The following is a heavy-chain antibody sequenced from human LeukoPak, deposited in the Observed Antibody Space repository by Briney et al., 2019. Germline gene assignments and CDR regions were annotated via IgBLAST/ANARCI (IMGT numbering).Heavy chain of an antibody. D-gene: IGHD2-21*01. CDR2: IYSVGST. Sequence: GGSLRLSCAASGFTVRNNYMSWVRRAAGKGLGWVALIYSVGSTYYADSVKGRFTISRDNSKNTLHLQMNSLRAEDTAVYYCVRNSGELGAWGQGTLVTVSS. J-gene: IGHJ5*02. CDR3: VRNSGELGA. CDR1: GFTVRNNY. V-gene: IGHV3-53*01.